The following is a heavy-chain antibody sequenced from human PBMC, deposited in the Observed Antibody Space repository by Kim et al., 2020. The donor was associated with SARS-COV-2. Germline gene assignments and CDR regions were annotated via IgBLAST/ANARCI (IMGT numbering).Heavy chain of an antibody. CDR3: AKDRIPDGEWDFDF. Sequence: GGSLRLSCAASGFTFSTYTMSWVRRAPGKGLEWVSAIIGVDETTFYADSVKGRFTISRDNSKNTLFLQMNSLRAEDTAVYFCAKDRIPDGEWDFDFWGQGTLVTVSS. CDR1: GFTFSTYT. V-gene: IGHV3-23*01. J-gene: IGHJ4*02. CDR2: IIGVDETT. D-gene: IGHD3-10*01.